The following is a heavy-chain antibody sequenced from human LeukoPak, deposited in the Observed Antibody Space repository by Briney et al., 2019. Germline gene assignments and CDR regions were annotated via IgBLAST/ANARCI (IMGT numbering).Heavy chain of an antibody. D-gene: IGHD5-12*01. CDR2: IKQDGSEK. CDR3: AKGGGYEAQYYYYYLDV. CDR1: GFTFSSYW. Sequence: PGRSLRLSCAASGFTFSSYWMSWVRQAPGKGLEWVANIKQDGSEKYYVDSVKGRFTISRDNSKNTLYLQMKSLRAEDTAVYYCAKGGGYEAQYYYYYLDVWGKGTTVTISS. J-gene: IGHJ6*03. V-gene: IGHV3-7*01.